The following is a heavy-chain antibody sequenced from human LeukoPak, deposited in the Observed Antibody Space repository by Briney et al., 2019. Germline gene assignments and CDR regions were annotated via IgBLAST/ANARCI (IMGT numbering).Heavy chain of an antibody. CDR2: INHSGST. CDR1: GGSFSGYY. V-gene: IGHV4-34*01. D-gene: IGHD6-19*01. Sequence: PSETLSLTCAVYGGSFSGYYWSWIRQPPGKGLEWIGEINHSGSTNYNPSLKSRVTISVDTSKNQFSLKLSSVTAADTAVYYCARGALQWLVPGLWYFEDWGPGTLVTVSS. J-gene: IGHJ4*02. CDR3: ARGALQWLVPGLWYFED.